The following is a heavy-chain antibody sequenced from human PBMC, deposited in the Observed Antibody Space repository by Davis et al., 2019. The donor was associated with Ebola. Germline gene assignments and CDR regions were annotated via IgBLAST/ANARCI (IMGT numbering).Heavy chain of an antibody. V-gene: IGHV1-8*01. D-gene: IGHD7-27*01. CDR2: LNPNSGNT. Sequence: ASVKVSCKTSGYTFTNYDINWVRQATGQGLEWMGWLNPNSGNTDSTHKFQGRLTMTKNISIGTAYMELSTLTSEDTAVYYCASSVGMWANYWGQGTLVTVSS. CDR3: ASSVGMWANY. CDR1: GYTFTNYD. J-gene: IGHJ4*02.